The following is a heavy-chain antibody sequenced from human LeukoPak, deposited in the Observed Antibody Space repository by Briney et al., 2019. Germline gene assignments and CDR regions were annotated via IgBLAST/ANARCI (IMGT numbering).Heavy chain of an antibody. V-gene: IGHV7-4-1*02. CDR2: INTNTGNP. CDR3: ASGIAVAGTSYFQH. Sequence: GASVKVSCKASGYTFTSYAMNWVRQAPGQGLEWMGWINTNTGNPTYAQGFTGRFVFSLDTSVSTAYLQISSLKAEDTAVYYCASGIAVAGTSYFQHRGQGTLVTVSS. J-gene: IGHJ1*01. CDR1: GYTFTSYA. D-gene: IGHD6-19*01.